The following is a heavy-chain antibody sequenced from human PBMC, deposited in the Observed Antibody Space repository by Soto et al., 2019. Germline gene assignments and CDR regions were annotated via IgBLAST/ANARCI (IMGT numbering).Heavy chain of an antibody. Sequence: GGSLRLSCAASGFTFSDYNMSWIRQAPGKGLEWVSYISSSSSYKNYADSVKGRFTISRDNAKNSLYLTMNSLRADDTAVYYCARVRGSSSWLGDFDYWGQGTLVTVSS. CDR2: ISSSSSYK. V-gene: IGHV3-11*03. J-gene: IGHJ4*02. CDR3: ARVRGSSSWLGDFDY. D-gene: IGHD6-13*01. CDR1: GFTFSDYN.